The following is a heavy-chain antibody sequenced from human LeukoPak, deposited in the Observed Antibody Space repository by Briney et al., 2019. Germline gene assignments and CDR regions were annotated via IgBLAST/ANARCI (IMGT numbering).Heavy chain of an antibody. J-gene: IGHJ4*02. V-gene: IGHV3-21*01. D-gene: IGHD1-7*01. Sequence: GGSLRLSCAASGFTFSSYSMNWVRQAPGKGLEWVSSISSSSSYIYYADSVKGRFTISRDNAKNSLYLQMNSLRAEDTAVYYXXRDRKEWNYDGAPYYFDYWGQGTLVTVSS. CDR3: XRDRKEWNYDGAPYYFDY. CDR1: GFTFSSYS. CDR2: ISSSSSYI.